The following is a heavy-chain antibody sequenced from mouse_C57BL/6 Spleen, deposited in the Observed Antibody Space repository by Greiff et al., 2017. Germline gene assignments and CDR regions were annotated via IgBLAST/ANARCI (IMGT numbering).Heavy chain of an antibody. D-gene: IGHD2-3*01. Sequence: QVQLQQSGAELVNPGASVTLSCKASGYTFTEYTIHWVKQRPGQGLEWICWIYPGSGSIKYNEKFKDKATLTADTSSSTAYMALSRLTSVDSSVYFCARHEDGYYVKGNYCDYWGQGTTLTVSS. J-gene: IGHJ2*01. V-gene: IGHV1-62-2*01. CDR1: GYTFTEYT. CDR3: ARHEDGYYVKGNYCDY. CDR2: IYPGSGSI.